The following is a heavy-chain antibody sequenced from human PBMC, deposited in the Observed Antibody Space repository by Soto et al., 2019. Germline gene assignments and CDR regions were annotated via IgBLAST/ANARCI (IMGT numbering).Heavy chain of an antibody. V-gene: IGHV3-23*01. Sequence: GGSLRLSCAASGFTFSTYAMSWVRQAPGKGLEWVSVISGSGCTTYYADSVKGRFTISRDNSKNTVYLQMNSLRAEDTAVYYCAKAPMDFSTFRTPNWFDPWGQGTLVTVSS. D-gene: IGHD3-3*01. CDR2: ISGSGCTT. CDR1: GFTFSTYA. CDR3: AKAPMDFSTFRTPNWFDP. J-gene: IGHJ5*02.